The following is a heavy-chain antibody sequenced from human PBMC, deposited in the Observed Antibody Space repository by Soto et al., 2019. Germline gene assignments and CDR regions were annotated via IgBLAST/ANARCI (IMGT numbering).Heavy chain of an antibody. D-gene: IGHD6-6*01. CDR1: GFTFSSYA. V-gene: IGHV3-23*01. Sequence: EVQLLESGGGLVQPGGSLRLSCAASGFTFSSYAMSWVRQAPGKGLEWVSAISGSGGSTYYADSVKGRFTISRDNSKNTLDLQMTSLRAGDTAVYYCAKLTVIAARPSGDYWGQGTLVTVSS. CDR3: AKLTVIAARPSGDY. J-gene: IGHJ4*02. CDR2: ISGSGGST.